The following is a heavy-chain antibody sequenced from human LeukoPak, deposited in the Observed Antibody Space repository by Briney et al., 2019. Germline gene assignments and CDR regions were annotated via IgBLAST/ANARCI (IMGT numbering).Heavy chain of an antibody. D-gene: IGHD5-24*01. Sequence: RASVNVSCKASGGTFSSYAISWVRQAPGQGLEWMGRIIPILGIANYAQKFQGRVTITADKSTSTAYMELSSLRSEDTAVYYCARGWYQGGWLQPYYYYGMDVWGQGTTVTVSS. CDR3: ARGWYQGGWLQPYYYYGMDV. V-gene: IGHV1-69*04. J-gene: IGHJ6*02. CDR1: GGTFSSYA. CDR2: IIPILGIA.